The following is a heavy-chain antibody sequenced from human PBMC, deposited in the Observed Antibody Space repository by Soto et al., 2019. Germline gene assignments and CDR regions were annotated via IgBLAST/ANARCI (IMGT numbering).Heavy chain of an antibody. Sequence: QITLKESGPTLVKPKQTLTLSCTFSGFSRSTYTMGVAWIRQPPGKALEWLALVYWNDDNRYSPALQSRLTITKDTSKNQVIRTMLNMGPADTATYYCVHTSGWQHTTWGQGTLVTVSS. CDR2: VYWNDDN. CDR3: VHTSGWQHTT. D-gene: IGHD1-1*01. J-gene: IGHJ5*02. CDR1: GFSRSTYTMG. V-gene: IGHV2-5*01.